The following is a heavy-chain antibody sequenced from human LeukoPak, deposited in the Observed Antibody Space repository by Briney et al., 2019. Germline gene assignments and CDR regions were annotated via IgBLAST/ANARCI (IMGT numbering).Heavy chain of an antibody. Sequence: GESLKISCQGSGYSFTSYWISWVRQMPGKGLEWMGRIDPSDSYTNYSPSFQGHVTISADKSISTAYLQWSSLKASDTAMYYCARQVGYDILTGYYNWFDPWGQGTLVTVSS. CDR1: GYSFTSYW. D-gene: IGHD3-9*01. CDR3: ARQVGYDILTGYYNWFDP. J-gene: IGHJ5*02. CDR2: IDPSDSYT. V-gene: IGHV5-10-1*01.